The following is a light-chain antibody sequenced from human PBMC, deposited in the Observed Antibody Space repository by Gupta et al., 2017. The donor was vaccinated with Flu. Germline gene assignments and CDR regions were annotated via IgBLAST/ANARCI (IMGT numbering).Light chain of an antibody. CDR3: QQSYGLPLT. CDR1: HNVGTY. Sequence: IQLTQSPSSVSASVGDTVTLTCRTSHNVGTYLNWYQYKQGSAPRLLVSGASSLQGGVSLRFTGSGSGTDFTLTIDTLQSEDFATYYCQQSYGLPLTFGGGTKVDVK. CDR2: GAS. V-gene: IGKV1-39*01. J-gene: IGKJ4*01.